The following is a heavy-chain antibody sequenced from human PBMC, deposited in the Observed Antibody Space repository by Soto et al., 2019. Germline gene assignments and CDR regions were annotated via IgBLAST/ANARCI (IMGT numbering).Heavy chain of an antibody. V-gene: IGHV1-46*01. CDR2: INPSGGST. J-gene: IGHJ4*02. CDR3: ARGHPDGVSYEPGLDY. D-gene: IGHD3-3*01. Sequence: QVQLVQSGAEVKKPGASVKVSCKASGYTFTSYYMHWVRQAPGQGLEWMGIINPSGGSTSYAQKFQGRVTMTRDTSTSTVYMELSSLRSEDTAVYYCARGHPDGVSYEPGLDYWGQGTLVTVSS. CDR1: GYTFTSYY.